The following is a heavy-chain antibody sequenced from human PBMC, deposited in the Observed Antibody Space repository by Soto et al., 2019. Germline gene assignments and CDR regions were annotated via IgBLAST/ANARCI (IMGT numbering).Heavy chain of an antibody. J-gene: IGHJ4*02. D-gene: IGHD5-18*01. CDR3: ARERGYSYGVFDY. Sequence: GESLKVSCAASGFTFRSYAMHWVRQAPGKGLEWVAVISYDGSNKYYADSVKGRFTISRDNSKNTLYLQMNSLRAEDTAVYYCARERGYSYGVFDYWGQGTLVTVSS. CDR1: GFTFRSYA. V-gene: IGHV3-30*04. CDR2: ISYDGSNK.